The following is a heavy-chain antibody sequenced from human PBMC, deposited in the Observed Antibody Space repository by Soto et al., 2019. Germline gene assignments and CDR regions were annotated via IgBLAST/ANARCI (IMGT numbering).Heavy chain of an antibody. CDR2: IIPIFGTA. V-gene: IGHV1-69*12. CDR3: ARDRFDFWSGTFDY. CDR1: GGTFSSYA. Sequence: QVQLVQSGAEVKKPGSSVKVSCKASGGTFSSYAISWVRQALGQGLEWMGGIIPIFGTANYAQKFQGRVTITAEETPSTAYMGLSGLGSEDTAVYYCARDRFDFWSGTFDYWGQGTLVTVSS. D-gene: IGHD3-3*01. J-gene: IGHJ4*02.